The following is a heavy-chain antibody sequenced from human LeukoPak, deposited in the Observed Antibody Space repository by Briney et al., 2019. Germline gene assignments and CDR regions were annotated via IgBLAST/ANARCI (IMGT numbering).Heavy chain of an antibody. CDR3: ARPSIAAETWFDP. Sequence: ASVKVSCKASGYTFTGYYMHWVRQAPGQGLEWMGWINPSSGGTNYAQKFQGRVTMTRDTSISTAYTELSRLRSDDTAVYYCARPSIAAETWFDPWGQGTLVTVSS. V-gene: IGHV1-2*02. D-gene: IGHD6-13*01. CDR1: GYTFTGYY. CDR2: INPSSGGT. J-gene: IGHJ5*02.